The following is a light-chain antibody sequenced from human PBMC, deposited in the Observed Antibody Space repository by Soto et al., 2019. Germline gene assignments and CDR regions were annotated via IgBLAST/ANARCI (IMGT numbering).Light chain of an antibody. J-gene: IGKJ1*01. CDR3: QQYRSSPST. CDR1: QSVSNNY. Sequence: EIVLSKCDGTLTLSPVERATLSCRASQSVSNNYLAWYQQKPGQAPRLLIYGASSRATGIPDRFSGSGSGTDFTLTISRLEPEDFAVYYCQQYRSSPSTFGQGTKVDIK. CDR2: GAS. V-gene: IGKV3-20*01.